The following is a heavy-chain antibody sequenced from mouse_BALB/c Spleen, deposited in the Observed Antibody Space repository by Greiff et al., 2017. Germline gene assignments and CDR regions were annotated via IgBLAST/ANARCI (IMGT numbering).Heavy chain of an antibody. CDR2: IDPYNGGT. D-gene: IGHD1-1*01. CDR1: GYAFTSYN. J-gene: IGHJ3*01. V-gene: IGHV1S135*01. CDR3: ARSRDYGSSAWFAY. Sequence: EVQLQQSGPELVKPGASVKVSCKASGYAFTSYNMYWVKQSHGKSLEWIGYIDPYNGGTSSNQKFKGKATLTVDKSSSTAYMHLNSLTSEDSAVYYCARSRDYGSSAWFAYWGQGTLVTVSA.